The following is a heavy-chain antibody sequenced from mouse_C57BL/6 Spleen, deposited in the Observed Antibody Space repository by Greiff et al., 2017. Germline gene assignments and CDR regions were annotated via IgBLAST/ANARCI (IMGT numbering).Heavy chain of an antibody. D-gene: IGHD1-1*01. CDR3: VLFYYGSSYGAY. CDR1: GFSFNTYA. V-gene: IGHV10-1*01. Sequence: GGGLVQPKGSLKLSCAASGFSFNTYAMNWVRQAPGKGLEWVARIRSKSSNYATYYADSVKDRFTISRDDSESMLYLQMNNLKTEDTAMYYCVLFYYGSSYGAYWGQGTLVTVSA. J-gene: IGHJ3*01. CDR2: IRSKSSNYAT.